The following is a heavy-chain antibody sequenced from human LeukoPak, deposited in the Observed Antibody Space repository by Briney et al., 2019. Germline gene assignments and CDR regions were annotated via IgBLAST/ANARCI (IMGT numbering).Heavy chain of an antibody. CDR2: ISYDGSNK. D-gene: IGHD1-26*01. CDR1: GFTFSSYA. J-gene: IGHJ4*02. CDR3: AKDFIAMSDWEPLGY. Sequence: GGSLRLSCAASGFTFSSYAMHWVRQAPGKGLEWVAVISYDGSNKYYADSVKGRFTISRDNSKNTLYLQMNSLRDEDTAVYYCAKDFIAMSDWEPLGYWGQGILVTVSS. V-gene: IGHV3-30-3*01.